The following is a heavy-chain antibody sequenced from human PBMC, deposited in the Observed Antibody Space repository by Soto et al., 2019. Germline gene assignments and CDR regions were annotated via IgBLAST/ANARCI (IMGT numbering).Heavy chain of an antibody. CDR1: GGSFTSTNYF. CDR2: MYYNGNP. Sequence: QLQESGPGLVKPSETLSLTCTVSGGSFTSTNYFWGWIRQPPGKGLEWIGYMYYNGNPFYSPSLKSSVNMSVDTSKRQFSLDLSSVTAADTAMYYCARLQIYDSRAAPTPIFHPWGLGAMVTVSS. J-gene: IGHJ1*01. V-gene: IGHV4-39*01. CDR3: ARLQIYDSRAAPTPIFHP. D-gene: IGHD3-22*01.